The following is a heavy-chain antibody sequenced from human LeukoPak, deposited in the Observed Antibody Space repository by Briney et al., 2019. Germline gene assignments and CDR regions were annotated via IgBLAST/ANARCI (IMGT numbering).Heavy chain of an antibody. CDR3: AKDLAGPDYDFWSGYYWSAANWFDP. V-gene: IGHV3-30*02. D-gene: IGHD3-3*01. J-gene: IGHJ5*02. Sequence: GGSLRLSCAASGFTFGSYGMHWVRQAPGKGLEWVAFIRYDGSNKYYADSVKGRFIISRDNSKNTLYLQMNSLRAEDTAVYYCAKDLAGPDYDFWSGYYWSAANWFDPWGQGTLVTVSS. CDR2: IRYDGSNK. CDR1: GFTFGSYG.